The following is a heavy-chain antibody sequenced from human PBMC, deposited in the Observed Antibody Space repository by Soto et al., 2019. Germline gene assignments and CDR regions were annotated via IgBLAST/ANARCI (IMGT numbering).Heavy chain of an antibody. CDR1: GDSISSGFSC. J-gene: IGHJ3*02. CDR3: ARWQDSRSFDI. V-gene: IGHV4-39*01. Sequence: SETLSLTCTVSGDSISSGFSCWGWVRQPPGKGLEWIGTIYYSGSPYYTPSLKSRVTISVDTSQNQFSLRLSSVTAADTAVYYCARWQDSRSFDIWGQGTMVT. CDR2: IYYSGSP.